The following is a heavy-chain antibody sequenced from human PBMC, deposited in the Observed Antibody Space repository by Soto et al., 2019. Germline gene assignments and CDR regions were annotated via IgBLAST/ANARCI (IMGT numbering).Heavy chain of an antibody. CDR2: ISYDGSNK. CDR1: GFTFSSYA. Sequence: QPGGSLRLSCAASGFTFSSYAMHWVRQAPGKGLEWVAVISYDGSNKYYADSVKGRFTISRDNSKNTLYLQMNSLRAEDTAVYYCARDPQWLVMWYFDYWGQGTLVPVSP. D-gene: IGHD6-19*01. J-gene: IGHJ4*02. CDR3: ARDPQWLVMWYFDY. V-gene: IGHV3-30-3*01.